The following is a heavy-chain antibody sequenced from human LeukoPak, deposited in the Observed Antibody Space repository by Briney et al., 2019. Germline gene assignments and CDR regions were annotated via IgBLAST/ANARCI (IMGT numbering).Heavy chain of an antibody. J-gene: IGHJ4*02. CDR2: ISSSSYI. Sequence: PGGSLRLSCAASGFTFSSYSMNWVRQAPGKGLEWVSSISSSSYIYYADSVKGRFTISRDNAKNSLYLQMTSLRADDTAVYYCARDNPMVYATYDHWGQGTLVTVSS. CDR3: ARDNPMVYATYDH. D-gene: IGHD2-8*01. V-gene: IGHV3-21*01. CDR1: GFTFSSYS.